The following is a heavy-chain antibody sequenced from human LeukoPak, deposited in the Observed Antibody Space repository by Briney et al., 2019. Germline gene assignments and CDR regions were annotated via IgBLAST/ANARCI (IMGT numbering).Heavy chain of an antibody. J-gene: IGHJ4*02. CDR3: ARDEPDGGSAS. D-gene: IGHD2-2*01. CDR1: GFTFSSYS. V-gene: IGHV3-48*01. Sequence: GGSLRLSCAASGFTFSSYSMNWVRQAPGKGLEWVSYISSSSSTIYYADSVKGRFTISRDNAKSSLYLQMNSLRAEDTAVYYCARDEPDGGSASWGQGTLVTVSS. CDR2: ISSSSSTI.